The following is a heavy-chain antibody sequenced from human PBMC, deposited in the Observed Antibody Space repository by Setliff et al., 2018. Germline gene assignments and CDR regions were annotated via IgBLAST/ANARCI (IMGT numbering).Heavy chain of an antibody. D-gene: IGHD3-22*01. Sequence: GGSLRLSCVVSGFSFSRHWMSWVRQAPGKGLEWVAVIKQDGSTKYYLDSVKGRFTISRDNAKRSLYPQMNGLRADDTGVYYCVRDDADNYDAFDNWGQGTLVTVSS. V-gene: IGHV3-7*01. CDR2: IKQDGSTK. CDR1: GFSFSRHW. CDR3: VRDDADNYDAFDN. J-gene: IGHJ3*02.